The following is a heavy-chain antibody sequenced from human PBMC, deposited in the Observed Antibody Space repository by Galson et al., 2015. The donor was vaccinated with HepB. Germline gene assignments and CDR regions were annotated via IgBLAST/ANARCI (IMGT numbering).Heavy chain of an antibody. CDR2: TYYSSKWYS. CDR1: GDSISSTSAA. D-gene: IGHD3-16*01. J-gene: IGHJ3*02. Sequence: CAISGDSISSTSAAWNWIRQSPSRGLEWLGRTYYSSKWYSDYAVSVKGRISINPDTSKNQFSLQLNSVTPEDTAVYYCAKKAGGFYAFDIWGQGTMVTVSS. CDR3: AKKAGGFYAFDI. V-gene: IGHV6-1*01.